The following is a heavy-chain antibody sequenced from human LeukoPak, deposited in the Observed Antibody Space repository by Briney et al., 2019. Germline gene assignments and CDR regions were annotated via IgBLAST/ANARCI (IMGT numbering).Heavy chain of an antibody. V-gene: IGHV3-48*02. CDR2: ISSTSGAI. D-gene: IGHD1-14*01. CDR1: AFTFSNYD. CDR3: ARGNPYYFDY. Sequence: GGSLRLSCAASAFTFSNYDMNWVRQAPGKGLEWVSYISSTSGAIRYADSVEGRFTISRDNAKTSLYLQMNSLRDEDTAVYYCARGNPYYFDYWGQGTLVTVSS. J-gene: IGHJ4*02.